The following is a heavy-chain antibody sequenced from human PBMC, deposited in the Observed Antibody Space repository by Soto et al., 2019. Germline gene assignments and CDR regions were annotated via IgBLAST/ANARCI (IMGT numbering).Heavy chain of an antibody. V-gene: IGHV3-33*01. CDR3: ARDRLVPYGYGMDV. D-gene: IGHD2-2*01. CDR2: IWFDGSKK. J-gene: IGHJ6*01. Sequence: QMQLVESGGGEVQPGRSLRLSCAASGFTFRSYGIHWVRQAPGKGLEWVALIWFDGSKKYYVDSVKGRFAVSRDNSKNTLYLQMNSLRVEDTAVYYCARDRLVPYGYGMDVW. CDR1: GFTFRSYG.